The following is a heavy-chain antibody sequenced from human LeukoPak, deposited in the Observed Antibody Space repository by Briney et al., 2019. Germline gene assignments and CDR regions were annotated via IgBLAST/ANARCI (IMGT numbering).Heavy chain of an antibody. CDR1: GFTFSSYA. D-gene: IGHD2-15*01. V-gene: IGHV3-64*01. CDR3: AREAEVVAAPWAYFDY. J-gene: IGHJ4*02. CDR2: ISSNGGST. Sequence: PGGSLRLSCAASGFTFSSYAMHWVRQAPGKGLEYVSAISSNGGSTYYANSVKGRFTISRDNSKNTLYLQMGSLRAEDMAVYYCAREAEVVAAPWAYFDYWGQGTLVTVSS.